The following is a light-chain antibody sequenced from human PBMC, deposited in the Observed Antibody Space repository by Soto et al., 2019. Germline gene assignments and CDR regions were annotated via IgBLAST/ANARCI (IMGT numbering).Light chain of an antibody. V-gene: IGKV3-20*01. J-gene: IGKJ2*01. CDR2: GAS. CDR1: QSVSSSY. Sequence: EIVLTQSPGTLSLSPGERATLSCRASQSVSSSYLAWYQQKPGQAPRLLIYGASSRATGIPDRFSGSGSGTDFTLTISGLQSEDFAVYYCQQYIHWPPYTFGQGTKLEIK. CDR3: QQYIHWPPYT.